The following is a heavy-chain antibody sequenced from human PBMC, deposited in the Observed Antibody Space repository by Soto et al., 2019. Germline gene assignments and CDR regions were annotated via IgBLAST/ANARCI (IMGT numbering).Heavy chain of an antibody. J-gene: IGHJ4*02. CDR1: GFTFSTHA. V-gene: IGHV3-23*01. D-gene: IGHD3-3*01. CDR3: AKDPYYDFWSDHYRGYYFDY. CDR2: ISGSGFST. Sequence: GGSLRLSCAASGFTFSTHAMNWVRQAPGKGLEWVSAISGSGFSTYYADSVKGRFTISRDNSKNTLYLQMNSLRAEDTAVYYCAKDPYYDFWSDHYRGYYFDYWGQGTLVTVSS.